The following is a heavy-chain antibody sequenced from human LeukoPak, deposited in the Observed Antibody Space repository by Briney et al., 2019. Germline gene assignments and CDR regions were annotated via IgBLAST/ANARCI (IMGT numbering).Heavy chain of an antibody. V-gene: IGHV3-30-3*01. CDR3: ARGQRAFDI. Sequence: PGRSLRLSCAASGFTFSSYAMHWVRQAPGKGLEWVAVISYDGSNKYYADSVKGRFTISRDNSKNTLYLQMNSLRAEDTAVYYCARGQRAFDIWGQGTMVTVST. CDR1: GFTFSSYA. J-gene: IGHJ3*02. CDR2: ISYDGSNK.